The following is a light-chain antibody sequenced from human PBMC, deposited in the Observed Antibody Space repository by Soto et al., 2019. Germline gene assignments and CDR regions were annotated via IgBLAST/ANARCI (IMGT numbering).Light chain of an antibody. J-gene: IGKJ3*01. CDR1: QGISNY. CDR3: QQLNS. CDR2: AAS. Sequence: DIQLTQSPSFLSASVGDRVTITCRASQGISNYVAWYQQKPGKAPKLLIYAASTLQSGVPSRFSGSGSGTEFTLTISSLQPEAFATYDCQQLNSFGPGTKVDIK. V-gene: IGKV1-9*01.